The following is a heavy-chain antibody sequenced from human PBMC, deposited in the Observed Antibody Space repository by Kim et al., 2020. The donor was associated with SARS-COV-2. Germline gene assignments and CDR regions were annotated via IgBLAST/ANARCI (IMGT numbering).Heavy chain of an antibody. V-gene: IGHV4-31*03. D-gene: IGHD3-10*01. J-gene: IGHJ4*02. CDR2: IYYSGST. Sequence: SETLSLTCTVSGGSISSGGYYWSWIRQHPGKGREWIGYIYYSGSTYYNPSLKSRVTISVDTSKNQFSLKLSSVTAADTAVYYCARGYYGSGSSYYFDYWGQGTMVTVSS. CDR3: ARGYYGSGSSYYFDY. CDR1: GGSISSGGYY.